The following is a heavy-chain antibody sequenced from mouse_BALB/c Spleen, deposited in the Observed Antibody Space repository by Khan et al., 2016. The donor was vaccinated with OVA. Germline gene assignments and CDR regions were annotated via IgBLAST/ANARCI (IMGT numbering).Heavy chain of an antibody. CDR1: GYTSTNYG. CDR3: ARPPYFSYVMVY. D-gene: IGHD2-10*01. V-gene: IGHV9-3-1*01. J-gene: IGHJ4*01. CDR2: INTYTGEP. Sequence: QVQLKQSGPELKKPGETVKISCKASGYTSTNYGMNWVKQAPGKSLKWMGLINTYTGEPTYADDFKGRFAFSLETSASTAYLQINNLKNEDTATYFCARPPYFSYVMVYWGQGTSVTVSS.